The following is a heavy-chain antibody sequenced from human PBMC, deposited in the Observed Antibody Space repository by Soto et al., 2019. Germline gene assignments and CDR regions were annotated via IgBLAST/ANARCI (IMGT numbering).Heavy chain of an antibody. Sequence: SETLSLTCAVYGGSFSGYYWSWIRQPPGKGLEWIGEINHSGSTNYNPSLKSRVTISVDTSKNQFSLKLSSVTAADTAVYYCARGLTDYYDSSGYLNWFDPWGQGTLVTVSS. D-gene: IGHD3-22*01. V-gene: IGHV4-34*01. CDR2: INHSGST. CDR3: ARGLTDYYDSSGYLNWFDP. J-gene: IGHJ5*02. CDR1: GGSFSGYY.